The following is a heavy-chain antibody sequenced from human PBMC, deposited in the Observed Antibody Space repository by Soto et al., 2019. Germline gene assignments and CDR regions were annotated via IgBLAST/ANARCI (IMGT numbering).Heavy chain of an antibody. CDR1: GFTFSSYG. Sequence: GGSLSLSCAASGFTFSSYGMHWVRQAPGKGLEWVAVISYDGSNKYYADSVKGRFTISRDNAKNSLYLQMNSLRAEDTAVYYCAKDQYYYDSSGYYTETYYYYYGMDVWGQGTTVTV. CDR3: AKDQYYYDSSGYYTETYYYYYGMDV. D-gene: IGHD3-22*01. CDR2: ISYDGSNK. V-gene: IGHV3-30*18. J-gene: IGHJ6*02.